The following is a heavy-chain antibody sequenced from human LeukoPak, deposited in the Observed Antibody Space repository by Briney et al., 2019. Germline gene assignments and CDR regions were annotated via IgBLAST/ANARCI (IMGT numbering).Heavy chain of an antibody. CDR2: IDYGGST. V-gene: IGHV4-28*06. D-gene: IGHD1-26*01. Sequence: SETLSLTCGVSGYSISNSNWWGWIRQPPGKGLEWIGYIDYGGSTNYNPSLKSRATVSVDTSRNQFSLKLSSVTALDTAVYYCARSDIVGATQPGFDYWGQGTLVTVSS. J-gene: IGHJ4*02. CDR3: ARSDIVGATQPGFDY. CDR1: GYSISNSNW.